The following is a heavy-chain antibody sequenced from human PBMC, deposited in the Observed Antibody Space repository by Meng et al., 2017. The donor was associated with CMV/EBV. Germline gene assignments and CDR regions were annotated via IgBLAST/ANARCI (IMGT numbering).Heavy chain of an antibody. D-gene: IGHD2-2*01. CDR3: ARGLERGPYCSSTSCYENWFDP. J-gene: IGHJ5*02. V-gene: IGHV1-8*03. Sequence: ASAQVSSKASAYTFTSYDINWVRQATGQGLEWMGWMNPNSGNTGYAQKFQGRVTITRNTSISTAYMELSSLRSEDTAVYYCARGLERGPYCSSTSCYENWFDPWGQGTLVTVSS. CDR2: MNPNSGNT. CDR1: AYTFTSYD.